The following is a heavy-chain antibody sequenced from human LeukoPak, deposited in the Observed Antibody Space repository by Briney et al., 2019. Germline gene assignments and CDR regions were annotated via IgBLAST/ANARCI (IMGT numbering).Heavy chain of an antibody. Sequence: GGSLRLSCAASGFIFSSYGMNWVRQAPGKGLEWVAFIRYDESHTFYADSVKGRFTISRDNSRKMLYLQMNSLRGEDTSVYYCAKDRHNWNPDRFEYWGQGTLVTVSS. CDR2: IRYDESHT. D-gene: IGHD1-20*01. J-gene: IGHJ4*02. CDR3: AKDRHNWNPDRFEY. CDR1: GFIFSSYG. V-gene: IGHV3-30*02.